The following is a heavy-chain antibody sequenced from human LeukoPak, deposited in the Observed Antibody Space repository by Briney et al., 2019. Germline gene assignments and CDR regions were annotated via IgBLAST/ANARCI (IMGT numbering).Heavy chain of an antibody. Sequence: GGSLRLSCAASGFTFSSYAMSWVRQVPGKGLEWVSAISGSGGSTYYADSVKGRFTISRDNSKNTLYLQMNSLRAEDTAVYYCAKVSGELYEVGVDYWGQGTLVTVSS. J-gene: IGHJ4*02. V-gene: IGHV3-23*01. CDR1: GFTFSSYA. D-gene: IGHD1-26*01. CDR3: AKVSGELYEVGVDY. CDR2: ISGSGGST.